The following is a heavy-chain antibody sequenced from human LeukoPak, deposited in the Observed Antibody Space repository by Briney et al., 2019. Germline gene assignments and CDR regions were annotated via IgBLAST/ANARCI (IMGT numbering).Heavy chain of an antibody. V-gene: IGHV3-73*01. J-gene: IGHJ4*02. Sequence: GGALRLSRAASGFTFSGSAMLWRRPASGKGLEWVGRIRSKTNNYATAYAASVKDRFTNSRDDSTNTAYLQMNSLRTEDTAVYYCVRHAASGGSGVDHWGQGTLVTVSS. CDR2: IRSKTNNYAT. CDR3: VRHAASGGSGVDH. D-gene: IGHD3-10*01. CDR1: GFTFSGSA.